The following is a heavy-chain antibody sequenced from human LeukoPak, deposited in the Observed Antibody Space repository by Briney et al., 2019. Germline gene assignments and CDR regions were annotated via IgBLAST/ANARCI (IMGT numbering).Heavy chain of an antibody. J-gene: IGHJ6*03. CDR3: ARSKGSGSYYYYMDV. CDR2: IYTSGST. Sequence: SETLSLTCTVSGGSISSYYWSWIRQPAGKGLEWIGRIYTSGSTNYNPSLKSRVTMSVDTSKNQFSLKLSSVTAADTAVYYCARSKGSGSYYYYMDVWGKGTTVTISS. V-gene: IGHV4-4*07. CDR1: GGSISSYY. D-gene: IGHD3-10*01.